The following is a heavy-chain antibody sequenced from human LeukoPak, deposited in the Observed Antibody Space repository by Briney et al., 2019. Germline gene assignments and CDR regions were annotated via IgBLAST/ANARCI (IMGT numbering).Heavy chain of an antibody. D-gene: IGHD2-2*01. CDR2: ISSSGSTI. Sequence: SGGSLRLSCAASGFTFSDYYMSWIRQAPGKGLEWVSYISSSGSTIYYADSVKGRFTISRDNAKNSLYLQMNSLRAEDTAVYYCARVGLRLSFSFDPWGQGTLVTVSS. V-gene: IGHV3-11*01. CDR3: ARVGLRLSFSFDP. J-gene: IGHJ5*02. CDR1: GFTFSDYY.